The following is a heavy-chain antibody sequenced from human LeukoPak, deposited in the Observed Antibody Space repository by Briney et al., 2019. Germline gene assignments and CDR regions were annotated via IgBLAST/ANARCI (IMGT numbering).Heavy chain of an antibody. CDR2: IYYSGST. D-gene: IGHD5-18*01. CDR3: ARQDMPWIQLRVGYYFDY. CDR1: GGSISSSSYY. V-gene: IGHV4-39*01. J-gene: IGHJ4*02. Sequence: SETLPLTCTVSGGSISSSSYYWGWIRQPPGKGLEWIGSIYYSGSTYYNPSLKSRVTISVDTSKNQFSLKLSSVTAADTAVYYCARQDMPWIQLRVGYYFDYWGQGTLVTVSS.